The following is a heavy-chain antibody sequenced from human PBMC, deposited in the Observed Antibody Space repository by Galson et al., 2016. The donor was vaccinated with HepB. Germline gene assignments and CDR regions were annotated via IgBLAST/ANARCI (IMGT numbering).Heavy chain of an antibody. CDR2: IDPTDANT. J-gene: IGHJ3*01. CDR3: ARAYNWDDEDSGLDV. V-gene: IGHV5-10-1*01. CDR1: GYSFTSYW. D-gene: IGHD1-1*01. Sequence: QSGAEVKKPGESLRLSCKASGYSFTSYWIHWVRQMPGKGLEWMGAIDPTDANTNYSPYFQGHVTLPADKSLNTAYLQWSNLKASDTATYYCARAYNWDDEDSGLDVWGQGTMVTVSS.